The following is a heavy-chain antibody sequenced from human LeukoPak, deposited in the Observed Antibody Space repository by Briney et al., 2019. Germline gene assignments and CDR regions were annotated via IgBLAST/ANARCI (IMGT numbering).Heavy chain of an antibody. CDR2: VSSGDTT. V-gene: IGHV3-23*01. CDR3: AKDLLSRSWYFDL. Sequence: GGSLRLSCAASGFTFSSYALSWVRQAPGKGLEWVSAVSSGDTTHYADSVKGRFTISRDNSKNTLYLQMNSLRAEDAAVYYCAKDLLSRSWYFDLWGRGTLATVSS. D-gene: IGHD5/OR15-5a*01. CDR1: GFTFSSYA. J-gene: IGHJ2*01.